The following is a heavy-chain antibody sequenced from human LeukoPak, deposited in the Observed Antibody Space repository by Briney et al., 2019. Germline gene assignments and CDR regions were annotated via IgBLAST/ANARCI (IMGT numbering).Heavy chain of an antibody. V-gene: IGHV1-69*05. J-gene: IGHJ5*02. CDR3: ARGTGTTVGWFDP. CDR2: ITPIFGTA. CDR1: GGTFSSYA. Sequence: ASVKVSCKASGGTFSSYAISWVRQAPGQGLEWMGGITPIFGTANYAQKFQGRVTITTDESTSTAYMELSSLRSEDTAVYYCARGTGTTVGWFDPWGQGTLVTVSS. D-gene: IGHD1-7*01.